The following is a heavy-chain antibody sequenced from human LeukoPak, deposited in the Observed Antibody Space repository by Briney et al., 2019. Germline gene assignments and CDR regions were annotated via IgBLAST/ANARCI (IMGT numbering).Heavy chain of an antibody. Sequence: LENPSPTRTVSGGSLSRSSYYLGWARPPPGKGLEWSGSIYYSGSTYYHPSLKSRVTISVDTPKHQFSLKLSSVSAADAAVYYCASSLNQGSSPYYWGKVTLVTFS. CDR3: ASSLNQGSSPYY. D-gene: IGHD6-13*01. CDR1: GGSLSRSSYY. CDR2: IYYSGST. J-gene: IGHJ4*02. V-gene: IGHV4-39*01.